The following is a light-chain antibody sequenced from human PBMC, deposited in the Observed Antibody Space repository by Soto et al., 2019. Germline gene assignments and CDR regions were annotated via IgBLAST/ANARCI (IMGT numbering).Light chain of an antibody. J-gene: IGKJ1*01. Sequence: DIQMTQSPSSLSASVGDRVTITCQASQDIDNYLNWYQQKPGKAPNLLIYEASNLLAVVPSRFSGSGSGTHFTFTISSLHPEDIATYYGQQSGMFGQGTKVEIK. V-gene: IGKV1-33*01. CDR1: QDIDNY. CDR2: EAS. CDR3: QQSGM.